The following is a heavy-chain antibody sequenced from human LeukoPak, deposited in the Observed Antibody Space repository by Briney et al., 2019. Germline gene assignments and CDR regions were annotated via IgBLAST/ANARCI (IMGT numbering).Heavy chain of an antibody. CDR2: ISAGSGNT. CDR3: ARDRWELLSNSYHYCGLDV. J-gene: IGHJ6*02. V-gene: IGHV3-23*01. CDR1: GFTFSTYA. Sequence: GGSLRLSCAASGFTFSTYAMSWVRQAPGKGLEWVSTISAGSGNTYYAASVKGRFTISRDNAKNSLYLQMNSLRAEDTAVYYCARDRWELLSNSYHYCGLDVWGQGTTVTVSS. D-gene: IGHD2-15*01.